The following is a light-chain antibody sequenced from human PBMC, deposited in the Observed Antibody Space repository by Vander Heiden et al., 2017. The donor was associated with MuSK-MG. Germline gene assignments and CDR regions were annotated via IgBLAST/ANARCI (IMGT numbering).Light chain of an antibody. CDR1: QSISSY. CDR2: AAS. CDR3: QQSDSTSLT. V-gene: IGKV1-39*01. J-gene: IGKJ5*01. Sequence: DIQMTQSPSSLSASVGDRVTITSRASQSISSYLNWYQQKPGKAPKLLIYAASSLQSGVPSRFSGSGSGTDFTLSISRLQPEDFATYYCQQSDSTSLTFGQGTRLEIK.